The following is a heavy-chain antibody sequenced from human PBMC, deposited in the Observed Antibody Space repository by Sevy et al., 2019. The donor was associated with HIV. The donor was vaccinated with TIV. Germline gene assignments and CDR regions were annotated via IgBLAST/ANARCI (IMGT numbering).Heavy chain of an antibody. CDR2: ISYDGSLK. D-gene: IGHD6-13*01. V-gene: IGHV3-30-3*01. CDR3: ARDPGSSWSSFDY. J-gene: IGHJ4*02. CDR1: GFIFGSYA. Sequence: GGSLRLSCAASGFIFGSYAMNWVRQAPGKGLEWVAVISYDGSLKYYADSVKGRFTISRDSSKNTLYLQMHSLRTDDTAVYYCARDPGSSWSSFDYWGQGTLVTVSS.